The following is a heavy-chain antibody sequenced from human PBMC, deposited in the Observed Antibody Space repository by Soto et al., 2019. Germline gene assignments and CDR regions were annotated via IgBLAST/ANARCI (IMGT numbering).Heavy chain of an antibody. V-gene: IGHV3-21*01. J-gene: IGHJ6*03. CDR3: ARDARIAARPGFYYYYYMDV. CDR1: GFTFSSYS. D-gene: IGHD6-6*01. CDR2: ISSSSSYI. Sequence: EVQLVESGGGLVKPGGSLRLSCAASGFTFSSYSMNWVRQAPGKGLEWVSSISSSSSYIYYADSVKGRFTISRDNAKNSLYLQMNSLRAEDTAVYYCARDARIAARPGFYYYYYMDVWGKGTTVTVSS.